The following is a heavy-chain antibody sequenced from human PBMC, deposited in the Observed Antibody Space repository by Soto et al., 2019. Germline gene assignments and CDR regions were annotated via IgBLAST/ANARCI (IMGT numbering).Heavy chain of an antibody. CDR3: ARHKDTSSRYLLPDY. CDR1: GYSISSGYY. V-gene: IGHV4-38-2*01. D-gene: IGHD6-13*01. J-gene: IGHJ4*02. Sequence: SETLSLTCAVSGYSISSGYYWGWIRQPPGKGLEWIGYIYYSGSTYYNPSLMSRVTIFVDTSKNQFSLKLSSVTAADTTVYYCARHKDTSSRYLLPDYWAQGIMVTVSS. CDR2: IYYSGST.